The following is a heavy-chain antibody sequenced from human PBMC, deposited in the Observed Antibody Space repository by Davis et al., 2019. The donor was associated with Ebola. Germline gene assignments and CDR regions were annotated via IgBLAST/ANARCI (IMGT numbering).Heavy chain of an antibody. CDR3: ARGGARSTYSSSSRYYYYGMDV. Sequence: AASVKVSCKASGYTFTSYGISWVRQAPGQGLEWMGWISAYNGNTNYAQKLQGRVTITADKSTSTAYMELSSLRSEDTAVYYCARGGARSTYSSSSRYYYYGMDVWGQGTTVTVSS. CDR1: GYTFTSYG. D-gene: IGHD6-6*01. CDR2: ISAYNGNT. J-gene: IGHJ6*02. V-gene: IGHV1-18*01.